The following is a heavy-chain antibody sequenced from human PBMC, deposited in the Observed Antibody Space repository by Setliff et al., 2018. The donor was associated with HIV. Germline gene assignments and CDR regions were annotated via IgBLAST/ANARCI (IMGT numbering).Heavy chain of an antibody. CDR1: GFKFSSYE. V-gene: IGHV3-48*03. D-gene: IGHD6-6*01. CDR3: ARDGIAARWALDY. CDR2: IRSSGSPM. Sequence: SGGSLRLSCAASGFKFSSYEMNWVRQAPGKGLEWISYIRSSGSPMYYADSVKGRFTISRDNAKNSLYLQMNSLRVEDTAVYYCARDGIAARWALDYWGQGIEVTVSS. J-gene: IGHJ4*02.